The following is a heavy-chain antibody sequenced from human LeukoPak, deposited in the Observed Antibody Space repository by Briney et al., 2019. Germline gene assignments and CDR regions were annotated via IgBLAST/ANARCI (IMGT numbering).Heavy chain of an antibody. Sequence: SQTLSLTCTVSGGSISSGGYYWSWIRQHPGKGLEWIGYIYYSGSTYHNPSLTRRLTISLDTSENQFYLKLTSVTAADTAIYYCARGVRGVPTNWFDPWGRGTLVTVSS. CDR1: GGSISSGGYY. CDR2: IYYSGST. D-gene: IGHD3-10*01. J-gene: IGHJ5*02. CDR3: ARGVRGVPTNWFDP. V-gene: IGHV4-31*03.